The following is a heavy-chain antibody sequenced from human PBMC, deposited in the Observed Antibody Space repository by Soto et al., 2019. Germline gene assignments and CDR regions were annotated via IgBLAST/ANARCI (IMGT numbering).Heavy chain of an antibody. D-gene: IGHD3-10*01. V-gene: IGHV3-30*18. CDR2: ISYDGSNK. CDR3: AKDPVEYYYGSGYGMDV. J-gene: IGHJ6*02. CDR1: GFTFSSYG. Sequence: GGSLRLSCAASGFTFSSYGMHWVRQAPGKGLEWVAVISYDGSNKYYADSVKGRFTISRDNSKNTLYLQMNSLRAEDTAVYYCAKDPVEYYYGSGYGMDVWGQGTTVTVSS.